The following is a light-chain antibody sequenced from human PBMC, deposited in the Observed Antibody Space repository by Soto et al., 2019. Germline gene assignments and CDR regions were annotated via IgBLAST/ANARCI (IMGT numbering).Light chain of an antibody. V-gene: IGLV2-14*03. CDR3: CSDTSRSTHV. J-gene: IGLJ1*01. Sequence: QSALTQPASVSGSPGQSITISCTGTSSDVGGYNFVSWYQQHPGKVPKLMIFDVNRRPSGVSDRFSGSKSGNTASLTISGLQAEDEGDYYCCSDTSRSTHVFGSGTKLTVL. CDR1: SSDVGGYNF. CDR2: DVN.